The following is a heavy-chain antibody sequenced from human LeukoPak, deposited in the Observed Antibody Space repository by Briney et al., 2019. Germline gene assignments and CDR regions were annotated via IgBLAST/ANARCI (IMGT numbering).Heavy chain of an antibody. CDR3: ARRHSHPIGAFDY. J-gene: IGHJ4*02. Sequence: GESLKISCRGSGYSFTSYWIGWVRQMPGKGLEWMGIIYPGDSDTRYSPSFQGQVTISADKSISTAYLQWSSLKASDTAMYYCARRHSHPIGAFDYWGQGTLVTVSS. V-gene: IGHV5-51*01. CDR2: IYPGDSDT. CDR1: GYSFTSYW.